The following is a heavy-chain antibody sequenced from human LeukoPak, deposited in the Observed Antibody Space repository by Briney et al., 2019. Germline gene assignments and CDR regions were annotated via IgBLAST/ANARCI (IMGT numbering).Heavy chain of an antibody. CDR1: CGYISSGDYY. D-gene: IGHD5-12*01. CDR2: IYYSGST. Sequence: SQTLATTCTVSCGYISSGDYYWCWIPQTPGKGLEWIGYIYYSGSTYYNPFLKSRVTISVDTSKNQFSLKPSSVTAADTAVYYCASRGYYWYFDLWGRGTLVTASS. V-gene: IGHV4-30-4*08. J-gene: IGHJ2*01. CDR3: ASRGYYWYFDL.